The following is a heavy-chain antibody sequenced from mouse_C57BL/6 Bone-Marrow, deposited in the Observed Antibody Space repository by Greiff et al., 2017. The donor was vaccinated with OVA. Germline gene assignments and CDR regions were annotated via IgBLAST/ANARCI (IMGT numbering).Heavy chain of an antibody. CDR3: ARHEDGYYASYFDY. CDR2: IYPGDGDT. V-gene: IGHV1-82*01. J-gene: IGHJ2*01. D-gene: IGHD2-3*01. Sequence: VQLQQPGPELVKPGASVKISCKASGYAFSSSWMNWVKQRPGKGLAWIGRIYPGDGDTNYHGKFKGKATLTADKSSSTAYMQLSSLTSEDSAVYFCARHEDGYYASYFDYWGQGTTLTVSS. CDR1: GYAFSSSW.